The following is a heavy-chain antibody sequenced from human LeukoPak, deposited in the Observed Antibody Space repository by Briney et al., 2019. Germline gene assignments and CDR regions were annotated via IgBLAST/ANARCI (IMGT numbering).Heavy chain of an antibody. Sequence: ASVKVSCKAAGNTFTRYYLHWVRQAPGQGLEWMGWINPSGGTNYAQKIQGRVTMTRDTSISTAYMELSRLRSDGTAVYYCARRGFGSGSYLDSWGQGTLVTVSS. CDR2: INPSGGT. D-gene: IGHD3-10*01. J-gene: IGHJ4*02. CDR1: GNTFTRYY. CDR3: ARRGFGSGSYLDS. V-gene: IGHV1-2*02.